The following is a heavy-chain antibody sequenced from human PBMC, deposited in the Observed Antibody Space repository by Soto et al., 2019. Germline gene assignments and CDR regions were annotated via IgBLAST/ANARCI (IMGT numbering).Heavy chain of an antibody. CDR1: GGSISNGDCY. J-gene: IGHJ6*02. V-gene: IGHV4-30-4*01. Sequence: SETLSLTCTVSGGSISNGDCYWNWFRQPPGKGLEWIGYISYSGNTYYNPSLKSRLSISMDTSKNEFSLKLSSVTAADTAVYYCAKESRSGTYPYYYYAVDVWGQGTAVTVSS. D-gene: IGHD1-26*01. CDR3: AKESRSGTYPYYYYAVDV. CDR2: ISYSGNT.